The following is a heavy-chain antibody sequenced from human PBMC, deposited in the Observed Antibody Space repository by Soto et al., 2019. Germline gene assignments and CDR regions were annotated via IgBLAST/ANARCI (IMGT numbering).Heavy chain of an antibody. Sequence: QVQLVQSGAEVKKPGASVKVSCKASGYTFTGYYMHWVRQAPGQGLEWMGWINPNSGGTNDAQKLQGWVTMTRDTSISTAYMELSRLRSDDTAVYYCARDYKEFFDYWGQGTLVTVSS. CDR1: GYTFTGYY. V-gene: IGHV1-2*04. J-gene: IGHJ4*02. CDR3: ARDYKEFFDY. CDR2: INPNSGGT. D-gene: IGHD3-10*01.